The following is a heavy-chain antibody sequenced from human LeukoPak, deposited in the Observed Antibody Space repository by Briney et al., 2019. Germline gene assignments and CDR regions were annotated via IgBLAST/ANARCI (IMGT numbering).Heavy chain of an antibody. CDR2: INPSGGST. V-gene: IGHV1-46*01. J-gene: IGHJ3*02. D-gene: IGHD1/OR15-1a*01. CDR1: GYTFTSYY. Sequence: ASVKVSCKASGYTFTSYYMHWVRQAPGQGLEWMGIINPSGGSTSYAQKFQGRVTMTRDTSTSTVYMGLNSLRAEDTAVYYCAKAETGTTFGFDIWGQGTMVTVSS. CDR3: AKAETGTTFGFDI.